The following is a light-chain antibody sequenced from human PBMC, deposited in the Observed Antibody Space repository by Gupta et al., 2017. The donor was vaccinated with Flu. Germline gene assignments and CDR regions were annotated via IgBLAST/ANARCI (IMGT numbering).Light chain of an antibody. CDR3: QHFGSSPYT. V-gene: IGKV3-20*01. J-gene: IGKJ2*01. CDR1: QSVSSNY. Sequence: GTLSLSPGEIATLSCRASQSVSSNYFAWYQQKPGQAPRLLIYGASNRASGIPDRFSGSGSGTDFTLTIRRLEPEDSAVYYCQHFGSSPYTFGQGTKLEIK. CDR2: GAS.